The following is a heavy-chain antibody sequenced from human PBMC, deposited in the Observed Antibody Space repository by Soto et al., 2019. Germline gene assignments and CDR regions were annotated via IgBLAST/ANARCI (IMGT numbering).Heavy chain of an antibody. D-gene: IGHD3-22*01. CDR3: ARQIYDSDTGPNCQYYFDS. CDR1: GYSFAGYW. CDR2: IDPSDSQT. V-gene: IGHV5-10-1*01. Sequence: LKISCKGSGYSFAGYWITWVRQKPGKGLEWMGRIDPSDSQTYYSPSFRGHVTISATKSITTVFLQWSSLRASDTAMYYCARQIYDSDTGPNCQYYFDSWGQGTSVTVSS. J-gene: IGHJ4*02.